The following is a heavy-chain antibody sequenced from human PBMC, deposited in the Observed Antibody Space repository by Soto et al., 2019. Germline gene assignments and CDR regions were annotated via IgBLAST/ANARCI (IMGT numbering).Heavy chain of an antibody. Sequence: SVKVSCKASGGTFSSYAISWVRQAPGQGLEWMGGIIPIFGTANYAQKFQGRVTMTEDTSTDTAYMELSSLRSEDTAVYYCATGRYDFWSGYRDYWGQGTLVTVSS. D-gene: IGHD3-3*01. V-gene: IGHV1-69*06. CDR3: ATGRYDFWSGYRDY. J-gene: IGHJ4*02. CDR2: IIPIFGTA. CDR1: GGTFSSYA.